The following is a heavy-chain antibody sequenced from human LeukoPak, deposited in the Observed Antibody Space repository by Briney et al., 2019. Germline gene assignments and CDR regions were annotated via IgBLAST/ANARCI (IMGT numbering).Heavy chain of an antibody. Sequence: GGSLRLSCAASGFTFSSFWMHWVRQAPGKGLEWVSSISSSSSYIYYADSVKGRFTISRDNAKNSLYLQMNSLRAEDTAVYYCARFRSIVGADYWGQGTLVTVSS. CDR2: ISSSSSYI. D-gene: IGHD1-26*01. V-gene: IGHV3-21*01. CDR1: GFTFSSFW. CDR3: ARFRSIVGADY. J-gene: IGHJ4*02.